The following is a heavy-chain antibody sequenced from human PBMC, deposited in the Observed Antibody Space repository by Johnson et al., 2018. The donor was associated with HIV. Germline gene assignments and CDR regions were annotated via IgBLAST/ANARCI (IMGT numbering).Heavy chain of an antibody. Sequence: QVQLVESGGGVVQPGGSLRLSCAASGFTFSSYGLHWVRQAPGKGLEWVAFIWDDGSNKYYADSVKGRFTISRDNSKNTLYLQMNSLRAEDTAVYYCAKEQSVVVIGIGAFDIWGQGTMVTVSS. V-gene: IGHV3-30*02. D-gene: IGHD3-22*01. J-gene: IGHJ3*02. CDR1: GFTFSSYG. CDR2: IWDDGSNK. CDR3: AKEQSVVVIGIGAFDI.